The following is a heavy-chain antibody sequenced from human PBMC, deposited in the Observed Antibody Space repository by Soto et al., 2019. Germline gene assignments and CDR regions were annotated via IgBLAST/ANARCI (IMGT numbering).Heavy chain of an antibody. D-gene: IGHD1-26*01. CDR2: ISNTGSKI. CDR1: GFTFSSYS. Sequence: EVQLVESAGGLVQPGGSVRLSCEASGFTFSSYSMIWVRQAPGKGLEWVSYISNTGSKIYYADSVKGRFTISRDNAKRSLYLQMNSLRDEDTAVFYCATTVVESTNERDPFDYWGQGTLVTVSS. V-gene: IGHV3-48*02. J-gene: IGHJ4*02. CDR3: ATTVVESTNERDPFDY.